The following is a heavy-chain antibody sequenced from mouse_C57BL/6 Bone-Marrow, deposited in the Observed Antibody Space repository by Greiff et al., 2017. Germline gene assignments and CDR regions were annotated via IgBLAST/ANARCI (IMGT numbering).Heavy chain of an antibody. CDR1: GYAFSNYL. CDR2: INPGSCGT. Sequence: QVQLQQSGAELVRPGTSVKVSCKASGYAFSNYLLVWVQQWPGQGLEWIGVINPGSCGTNYNEKVKGNATLPAVKSSSTAYMQLRSLTSEDSAVYFCARSKSWDSWFAYWGQGTLVTVSA. D-gene: IGHD4-1*01. V-gene: IGHV1-54*01. CDR3: ARSKSWDSWFAY. J-gene: IGHJ3*01.